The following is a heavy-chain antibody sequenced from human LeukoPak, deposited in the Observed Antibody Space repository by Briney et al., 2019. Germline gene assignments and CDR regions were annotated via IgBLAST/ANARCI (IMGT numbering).Heavy chain of an antibody. CDR1: GYTFTGYY. J-gene: IGHJ5*02. CDR2: INPNSGGT. V-gene: IGHV1-2*02. D-gene: IGHD3-3*01. Sequence: ASVKVSCKASGYTFTGYYMHWVRQAPGQGLGWMGWINPNSGGTNYAQKFQGRVTMTRDTSISTAYMELSRLRSDDTAVYYCARGSRKVLRFLGQSKWFDPWGQGTLVTVSS. CDR3: ARGSRKVLRFLGQSKWFDP.